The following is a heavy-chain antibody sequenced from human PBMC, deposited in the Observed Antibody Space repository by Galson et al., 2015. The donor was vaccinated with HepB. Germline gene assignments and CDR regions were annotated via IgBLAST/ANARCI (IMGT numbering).Heavy chain of an antibody. CDR3: AKGQPRPHYDFWSGYYLEGWFDP. CDR2: ISWNSGSI. J-gene: IGHJ5*02. CDR1: GFTFDDYA. V-gene: IGHV3-9*01. D-gene: IGHD3-3*01. Sequence: SLRLSCAASGFTFDDYAMHWVRQAPGKGLEWVSGISWNSGSIGYADSVKGRFTISRDNAKNSLYLQMNSLRAEDTALYYCAKGQPRPHYDFWSGYYLEGWFDPWGQGTLVTVSS.